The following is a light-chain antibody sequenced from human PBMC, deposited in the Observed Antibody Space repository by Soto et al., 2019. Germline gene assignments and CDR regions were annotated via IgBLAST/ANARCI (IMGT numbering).Light chain of an antibody. Sequence: DIVLTQSPGTLSLSPGERAALSCGASQSVTNNFLAWYQQKPGQAPRLLISGASSRATGIPDRFSGSGSGTDFTLTITRVEPEDFEVYYCQQYDNSPLTFGGGTKVDIX. CDR2: GAS. V-gene: IGKV3-20*01. CDR3: QQYDNSPLT. CDR1: QSVTNNF. J-gene: IGKJ4*01.